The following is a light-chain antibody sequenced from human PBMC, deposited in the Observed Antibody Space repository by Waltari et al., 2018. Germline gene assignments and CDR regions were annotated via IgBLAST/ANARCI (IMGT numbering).Light chain of an antibody. Sequence: DIQMTQSPSSLSASVADRVTITSRASQSISSYLNWYQQKPGKAPKLLIYAASSLQSGVPSRFSGSGSGTDFTLTISSLQPEDFATYYCQQSYSTPWTFGQGTKVEIK. CDR2: AAS. V-gene: IGKV1-39*01. J-gene: IGKJ1*01. CDR1: QSISSY. CDR3: QQSYSTPWT.